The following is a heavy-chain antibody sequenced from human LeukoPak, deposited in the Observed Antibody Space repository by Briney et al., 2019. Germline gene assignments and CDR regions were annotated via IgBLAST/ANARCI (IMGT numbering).Heavy chain of an antibody. J-gene: IGHJ6*03. V-gene: IGHV3-21*01. D-gene: IGHD4-17*01. CDR3: ARGANDYGDYLRSIVYYYMDV. Sequence: GGSLRLSCAASGFTFSSYSMNWVRQAPGKGLEWVSSISSSSSYIYYADSVKGRFTISRDNAKNSLYLQMNSLRAEDTAVYYCARGANDYGDYLRSIVYYYMDVWGKGTTVTVSS. CDR1: GFTFSSYS. CDR2: ISSSSSYI.